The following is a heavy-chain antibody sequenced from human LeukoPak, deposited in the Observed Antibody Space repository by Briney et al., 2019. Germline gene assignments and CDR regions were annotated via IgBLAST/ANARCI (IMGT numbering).Heavy chain of an antibody. CDR2: IYPGDSDT. Sequence: GESLKISCKGSGYSFTSYWIGWVRQMPGKGLEWMGIIYPGDSDTRYSPSFQGQVTISADKYISTAYLQWSSLKASDTAMYYCARRSNYGSGSYYNDWFDPWGQGTLVTVSS. CDR1: GYSFTSYW. J-gene: IGHJ5*02. D-gene: IGHD3-10*01. V-gene: IGHV5-51*01. CDR3: ARRSNYGSGSYYNDWFDP.